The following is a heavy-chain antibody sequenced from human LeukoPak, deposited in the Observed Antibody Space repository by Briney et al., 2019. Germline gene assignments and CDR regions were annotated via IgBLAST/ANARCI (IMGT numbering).Heavy chain of an antibody. CDR1: GYTFTGYY. Sequence: ASVKVSCKASGYTFTGYYMHWVRQAPGEGLEWMGRINPNNGATNYAQKLQGRVTITGDTSISTAYMELSSLRSDDTAVYYCTRESGSYHGNDYWGQGTLVTVSS. J-gene: IGHJ4*02. CDR2: INPNNGAT. CDR3: TRESGSYHGNDY. V-gene: IGHV1-2*06. D-gene: IGHD1-26*01.